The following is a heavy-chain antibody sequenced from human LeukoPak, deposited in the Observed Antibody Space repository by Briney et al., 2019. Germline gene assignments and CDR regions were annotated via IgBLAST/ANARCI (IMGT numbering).Heavy chain of an antibody. CDR3: ARDQAHSPSRAYCSSTSCRPYYFDY. V-gene: IGHV4-4*07. Sequence: SETLSLTCTVSGGSISSYYWSWIRQPAGKGLEWIGRIYTSGSTNYNPSLKSRVTMSVDTSKNQFSLKLSSVTAADTAVYYCARDQAHSPSRAYCSSTSCRPYYFDYWGQGTLVTVSS. J-gene: IGHJ4*02. CDR2: IYTSGST. D-gene: IGHD2-2*01. CDR1: GGSISSYY.